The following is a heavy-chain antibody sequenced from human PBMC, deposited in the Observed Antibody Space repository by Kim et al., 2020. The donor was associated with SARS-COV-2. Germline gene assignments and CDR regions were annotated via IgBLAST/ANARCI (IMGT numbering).Heavy chain of an antibody. CDR3: ARGLGSYNNY. V-gene: IGHV1-8*01. CDR2: NT. J-gene: IGHJ4*02. Sequence: NTGYAQQFQGRVTMTRNTAISTDYMELSSLRSEDTAVYYCARGLGSYNNYWGQGTLVTVSS. D-gene: IGHD1-26*01.